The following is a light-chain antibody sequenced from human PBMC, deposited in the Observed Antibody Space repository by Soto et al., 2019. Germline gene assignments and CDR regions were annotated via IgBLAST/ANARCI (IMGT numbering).Light chain of an antibody. J-gene: IGKJ1*01. Sequence: EIVLTQSPGTLSLSPGERATLSCRASQSVSSSYLAWYQQKPGQAPRLLIYGASSRATGIADRFSGSGSGTDLTLTISRLEPEDFAVYYCQHYGSSPTWTFGQGTKVEIK. CDR3: QHYGSSPTWT. CDR1: QSVSSSY. CDR2: GAS. V-gene: IGKV3-20*01.